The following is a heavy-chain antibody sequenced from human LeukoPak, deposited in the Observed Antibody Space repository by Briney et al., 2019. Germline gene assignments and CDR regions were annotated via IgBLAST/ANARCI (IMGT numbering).Heavy chain of an antibody. CDR2: IYYSGST. CDR3: ARHVSTYDSSGYYYTHDAFDI. J-gene: IGHJ3*02. D-gene: IGHD3-22*01. CDR1: GGSISSYY. V-gene: IGHV4-59*08. Sequence: PSETLSLTCTVSGGSISSYYWSWIRQPPGKGLEWIGYIYYSGSTNYNPSLKSRVTISVDTSKNQFSLKLSSVTAADTAVYYCARHVSTYDSSGYYYTHDAFDIWGQGTMDTVSS.